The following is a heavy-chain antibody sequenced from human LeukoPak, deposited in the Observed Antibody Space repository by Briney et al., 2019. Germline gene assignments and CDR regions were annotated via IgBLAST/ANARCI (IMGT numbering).Heavy chain of an antibody. CDR3: ARGSEHTSSTNYYFDY. D-gene: IGHD6-6*01. V-gene: IGHV3-7*01. CDR1: GFTFSTYW. CDR2: IKQDGSEK. J-gene: IGHJ4*02. Sequence: PGGSLRLSCAASGFTFSTYWMSWVRQAPGKGLEWVANIKQDGSEKYYVDSVKGRFTISRDNAKKSLFLHMNSLRVEDTAVYYCARGSEHTSSTNYYFDYWGQGTLVTVSS.